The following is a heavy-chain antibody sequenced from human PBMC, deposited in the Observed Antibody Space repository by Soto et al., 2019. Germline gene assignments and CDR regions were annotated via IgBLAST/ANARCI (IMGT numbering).Heavy chain of an antibody. J-gene: IGHJ5*02. Sequence: QVQLQQWGAGLLKPSETLSLTCAVYGGSFSGYYWSWIRQPPGKGLEWIGEINHSGSTNYNPSLKSRVTISVDTSKNPFSLKLSSVTAADTAVYYCAREKVTVTTLGWFDPWGQGTLVTVSS. CDR2: INHSGST. V-gene: IGHV4-34*01. D-gene: IGHD4-17*01. CDR1: GGSFSGYY. CDR3: AREKVTVTTLGWFDP.